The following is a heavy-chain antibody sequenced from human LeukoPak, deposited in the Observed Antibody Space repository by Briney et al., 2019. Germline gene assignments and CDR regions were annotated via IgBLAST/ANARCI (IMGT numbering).Heavy chain of an antibody. CDR2: FDPEDGET. CDR3: ATGVIYPDGLHAFDI. J-gene: IGHJ3*02. Sequence: ASVKVSCKVSGYTLTELSMHWVRQAPGKGLEWMGGFDPEDGETIYAQKFQGRVTMTEDTSTDTAYMELSSLRSEDTAVYYCATGVIYPDGLHAFDIWGQGTMVTVSS. D-gene: IGHD2-21*01. CDR1: GYTLTELS. V-gene: IGHV1-24*01.